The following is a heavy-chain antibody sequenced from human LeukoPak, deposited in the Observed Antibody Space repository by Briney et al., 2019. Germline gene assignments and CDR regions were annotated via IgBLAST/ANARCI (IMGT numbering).Heavy chain of an antibody. V-gene: IGHV3-48*03. CDR2: ISSSGSTI. J-gene: IGHJ4*02. CDR1: GFTFSSYE. Sequence: PGGSLRLSCAASGFTFSSYEMNWVRQAPGKGLEWVSYISSSGSTIHYADSAKGRFTISRDNAKNSLYLQMNSLRAEDTAVYYCARGFSPYYYDSSGYSDYWGQGTLVTVSS. D-gene: IGHD3-22*01. CDR3: ARGFSPYYYDSSGYSDY.